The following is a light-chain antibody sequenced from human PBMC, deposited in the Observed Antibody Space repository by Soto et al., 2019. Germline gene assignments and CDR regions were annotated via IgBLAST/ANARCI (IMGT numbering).Light chain of an antibody. V-gene: IGKV3D-20*02. CDR3: QQRRNWLVT. J-gene: IGKJ5*01. CDR1: QSVSSSY. CDR2: GAS. Sequence: EIVLTQSPGTLSLSTGERATLSCRASQSVSSSYLAWYQQKPGQAPRLVIYGASSRATGIPDRFSASGSGTEFTLTISSLEPEDFAVYYCQQRRNWLVTFGHGTLIEIK.